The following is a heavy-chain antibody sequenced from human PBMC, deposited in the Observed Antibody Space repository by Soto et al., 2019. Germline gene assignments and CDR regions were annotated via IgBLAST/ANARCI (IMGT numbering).Heavy chain of an antibody. V-gene: IGHV1-69*13. Sequence: SVKVSCKASGGTFSSYAISWVRQAPGQGLEWMGGIIPIFGTANYAQKFQGRVTITADESTSTAYMELSSLRSEDTAVYYCARSRYSGYDSVDYWGQGTLVTVSS. D-gene: IGHD5-12*01. CDR3: ARSRYSGYDSVDY. CDR1: GGTFSSYA. CDR2: IIPIFGTA. J-gene: IGHJ4*02.